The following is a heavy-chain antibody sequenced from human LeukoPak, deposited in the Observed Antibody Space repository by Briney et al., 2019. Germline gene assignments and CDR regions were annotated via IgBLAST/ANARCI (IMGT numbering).Heavy chain of an antibody. CDR3: ARALRYFDWYAFDI. Sequence: GGSLRLSCAASGFSFSSYSMNWVRQAPGKGLEWVSYISGSSNTIYYADSVKGRFTISRDNAKNTLYLQMNSLRAEDTAVYYCARALRYFDWYAFDIWGQGTMVTVSS. J-gene: IGHJ3*02. V-gene: IGHV3-48*01. CDR1: GFSFSSYS. CDR2: ISGSSNTI. D-gene: IGHD3-9*01.